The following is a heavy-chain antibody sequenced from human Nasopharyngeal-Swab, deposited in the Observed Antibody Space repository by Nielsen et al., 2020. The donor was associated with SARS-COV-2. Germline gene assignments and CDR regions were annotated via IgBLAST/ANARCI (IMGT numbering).Heavy chain of an antibody. CDR2: INQDGSQK. J-gene: IGHJ3*02. Sequence: GGSLRLSCAASGFTFSRSWMAWVRQAPGKGLEWVANINQDGSQKYYVDSVKGRFIISRDNAENSLYLQMDSLRADDTAVYYCARDPEYSALDIWGQGTMVTVSS. CDR3: ARDPEYSALDI. V-gene: IGHV3-7*01. D-gene: IGHD1-14*01. CDR1: GFTFSRSW.